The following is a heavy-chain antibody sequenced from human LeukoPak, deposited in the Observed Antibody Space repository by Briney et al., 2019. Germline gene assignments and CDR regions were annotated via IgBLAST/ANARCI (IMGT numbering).Heavy chain of an antibody. J-gene: IGHJ1*01. V-gene: IGHV3-74*01. CDR3: ARAPSEIGGYYPEYFRH. Sequence: GSLRLSCAASGFTFSSYWMHWVRQAPGKGLVWVSRIKSDGSTNYADSVKGRFTISRDNAKNTVSLQMNSLRAEDTGVYYCARAPSEIGGYYPEYFRHWGKGTLVTVSS. CDR1: GFTFSSYW. CDR2: IKSDGST. D-gene: IGHD3-22*01.